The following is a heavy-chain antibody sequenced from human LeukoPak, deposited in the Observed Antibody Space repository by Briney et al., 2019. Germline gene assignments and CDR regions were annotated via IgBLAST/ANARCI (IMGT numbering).Heavy chain of an antibody. CDR2: IKQDGSEK. D-gene: IGHD3-3*01. J-gene: IGHJ4*02. CDR1: GFTFSSYW. Sequence: PGGSLRLSCAASGFTFSSYWMSWVGQAPGKRLEWVANIKQDGSEKYYVDSVKGRFTISRDNAKNSLYLQMNSLRAEDTAVYYCARVLDFWSGSADYWGQGTLITVSS. CDR3: ARVLDFWSGSADY. V-gene: IGHV3-7*01.